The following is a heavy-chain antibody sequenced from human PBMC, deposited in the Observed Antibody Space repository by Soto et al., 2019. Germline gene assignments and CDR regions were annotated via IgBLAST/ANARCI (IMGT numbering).Heavy chain of an antibody. Sequence: QVQLVESGGGVVQPGRSLRLSCAATGFTFSSYAMHWVRQAPGKGLEWVAVISYDGSNKYYADSVKGRFTISRDNCKNTLYLQMNSLRAEDTAVYYCARDLRYVSGYDYYWFDPCRQGTLVTVSS. D-gene: IGHD5-12*01. CDR3: ARDLRYVSGYDYYWFDP. CDR1: GFTFSSYA. CDR2: ISYDGSNK. J-gene: IGHJ5*02. V-gene: IGHV3-30-3*01.